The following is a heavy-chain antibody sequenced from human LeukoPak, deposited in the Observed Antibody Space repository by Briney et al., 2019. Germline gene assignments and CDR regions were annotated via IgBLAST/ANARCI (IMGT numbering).Heavy chain of an antibody. J-gene: IGHJ4*02. V-gene: IGHV3-21*01. CDR1: GFTFSSYS. CDR2: ISSSSSYI. Sequence: PGGSLRLSCAASGFTFSSYSMNWVRQAPGKGLEWVSSISSSSSYIYYADSVKGRFTISRDNAKNSLYLQMNSLRAEDTAVYYCARGFRSSSFHFDYWGQGTLVTVSS. CDR3: ARGFRSSSFHFDY. D-gene: IGHD6-6*01.